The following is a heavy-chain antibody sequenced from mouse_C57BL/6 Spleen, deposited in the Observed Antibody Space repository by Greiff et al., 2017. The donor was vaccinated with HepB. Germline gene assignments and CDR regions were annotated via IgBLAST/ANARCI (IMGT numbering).Heavy chain of an antibody. CDR2: IYPRSGNT. CDR3: ARRGDYAMDY. J-gene: IGHJ4*01. Sequence: VQLVESGAELARPGASVKLSCKASGYTFTSYGISWVKQRTGQGLEWIGEIYPRSGNTYYNEKFKGKATLTADKSSSTAYMELRSLTSEDSAVYFCARRGDYAMDYWGQGTSVTVSS. V-gene: IGHV1-81*01. CDR1: GYTFTSYG.